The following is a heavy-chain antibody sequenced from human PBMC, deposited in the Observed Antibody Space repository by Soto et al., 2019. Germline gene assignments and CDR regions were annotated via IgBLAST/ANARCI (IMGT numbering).Heavy chain of an antibody. J-gene: IGHJ3*02. CDR1: GFTFSSYA. CDR2: ISYDGSNK. V-gene: IGHV3-30-3*01. Sequence: LRLSCSASGFTFSSYAMHWVRQAPGKGLEWVAVISYDGSNKYYADSVKGRFTISRDNSKNTLYLQMNSLRAEDTAVYYCASDATYSYDFWSGYHKYRNDAFDIWGQGTMVTVSS. CDR3: ASDATYSYDFWSGYHKYRNDAFDI. D-gene: IGHD3-3*01.